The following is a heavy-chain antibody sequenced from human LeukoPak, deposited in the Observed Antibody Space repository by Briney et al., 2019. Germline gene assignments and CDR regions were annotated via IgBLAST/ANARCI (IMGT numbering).Heavy chain of an antibody. V-gene: IGHV1-2*02. J-gene: IGHJ6*02. Sequence: ASVKVSCKASGYTFTGYYMHWVRQAPGQGLEWVGWINPNSGGTNYAQKFQGRVTMTRDTSITTAYMEVSRLRSDDTAVYYCARANCYDSSGGDVWGQGTTVTVSS. D-gene: IGHD3-22*01. CDR2: INPNSGGT. CDR3: ARANCYDSSGGDV. CDR1: GYTFTGYY.